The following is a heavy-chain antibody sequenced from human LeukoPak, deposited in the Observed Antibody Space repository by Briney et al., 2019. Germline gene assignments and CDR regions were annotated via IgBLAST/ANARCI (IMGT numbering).Heavy chain of an antibody. J-gene: IGHJ4*02. V-gene: IGHV3-74*01. CDR2: ITTDGSST. CDR3: ARDQMDIVATTVDY. CDR1: GFTFSSYW. D-gene: IGHD5-12*01. Sequence: GGSLRLSCAASGFTFSSYWMHWVRQAPGKGLMWVSLITTDGSSTTYADSVKGRFTISRDNAKNTLYLQMNSLRAEDTAVYYCARDQMDIVATTVDYWGQGTLVTVSS.